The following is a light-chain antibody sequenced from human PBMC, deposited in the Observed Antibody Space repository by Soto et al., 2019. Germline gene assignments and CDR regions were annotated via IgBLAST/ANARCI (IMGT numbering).Light chain of an antibody. CDR1: QSISTW. Sequence: DIQMTQSPSTLSASVGDRVTITCRASQSISTWLAWYQQEPGKAPKLLIHKASSLQSGVPSRFSGSGSGTDFTLTISSLHPDDFATYYCQQYYSSPYTFGQGTKLEV. CDR3: QQYYSSPYT. CDR2: KAS. V-gene: IGKV1-5*03. J-gene: IGKJ2*01.